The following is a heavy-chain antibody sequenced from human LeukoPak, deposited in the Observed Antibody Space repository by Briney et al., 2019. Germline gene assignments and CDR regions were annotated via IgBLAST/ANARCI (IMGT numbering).Heavy chain of an antibody. CDR3: AKDRTGYSYGAHVPFDY. J-gene: IGHJ4*02. V-gene: IGHV3-23*01. D-gene: IGHD5-18*01. CDR2: ISGSGGST. CDR1: GFTFSSYG. Sequence: GGTLRLSCAASGFTFSSYGMSWVRQAPGKGLEWVSAISGSGGSTYYADSVKGRFTISRDNSKNTLYLQMNSLRAEDTAVYYCAKDRTGYSYGAHVPFDYWGQGTLVTVSS.